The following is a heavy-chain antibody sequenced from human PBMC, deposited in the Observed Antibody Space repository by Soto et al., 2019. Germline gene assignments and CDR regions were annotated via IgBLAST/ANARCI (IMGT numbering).Heavy chain of an antibody. CDR3: ARDLLTGVIGY. CDR2: IYYSGST. D-gene: IGHD7-27*01. J-gene: IGHJ4*02. Sequence: TLSLTCAVYGGSFSGYFWSWIRQSPGKGLEWIGYIYYSGSTYYNPSLKSRVTISVDTSKNQFSLKLSSVTAADTAVYYCARDLLTGVIGYWGQGTLVTVSS. V-gene: IGHV4-34*09. CDR1: GGSFSGYF.